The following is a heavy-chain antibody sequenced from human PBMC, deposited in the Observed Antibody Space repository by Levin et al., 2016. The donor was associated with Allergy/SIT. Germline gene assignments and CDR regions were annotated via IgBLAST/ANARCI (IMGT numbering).Heavy chain of an antibody. J-gene: IGHJ4*02. V-gene: IGHV4-34*01. CDR2: INHSGST. CDR3: ARETHPYGDGDY. Sequence: WIRQPPGKGLEWIGEINHSGSTNYNPSLKSRVTISVDTSKNQFSLKLSSVTAADTAVYYCARETHPYGDGDYWGQGTLVTVSS. D-gene: IGHD4-17*01.